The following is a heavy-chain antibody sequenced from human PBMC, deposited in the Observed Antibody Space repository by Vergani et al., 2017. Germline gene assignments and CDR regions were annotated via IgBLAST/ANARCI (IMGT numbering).Heavy chain of an antibody. CDR3: ARGPTSCYTWECAFDI. D-gene: IGHD2-2*02. Sequence: QVQLQESGPGLVKPSQTLSLTCTVSGGSISSGGYYWSWIRQHPGKGLEWIGYIYYSGSTYYNPSLKSRVTISVDTSKNQFSLKLSSVTAADTAVYYCARGPTSCYTWECAFDIWGQGTMVTVSS. CDR1: GGSISSGGYY. CDR2: IYYSGST. V-gene: IGHV4-31*03. J-gene: IGHJ3*02.